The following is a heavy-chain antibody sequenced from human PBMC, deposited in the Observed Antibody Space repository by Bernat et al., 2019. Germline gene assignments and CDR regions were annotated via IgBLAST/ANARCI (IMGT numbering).Heavy chain of an antibody. CDR1: GGSISSYY. CDR3: AGYCSSTSCYWGFAY. Sequence: QVQLQESGPGLVKPSETLSLTCTVSGGSISSYYWSWIRQPPGKGLEWIGYIYYSGSTNYNPSLKSRVTISVDTSKNQFSLKLSSVTAADTAVYYCAGYCSSTSCYWGFAYWGQGTLVTVSS. J-gene: IGHJ4*02. CDR2: IYYSGST. V-gene: IGHV4-59*01. D-gene: IGHD2-2*01.